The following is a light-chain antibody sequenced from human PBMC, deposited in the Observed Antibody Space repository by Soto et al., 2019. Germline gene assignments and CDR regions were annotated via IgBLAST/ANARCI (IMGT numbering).Light chain of an antibody. CDR1: QGIRTD. CDR3: QQYDDLPIT. V-gene: IGKV1-33*01. CDR2: GAS. J-gene: IGKJ5*01. Sequence: QLTQSPSSLSASVGDRVTITCRASQGIRTDLGWYQQSPGKAPKVLIVGASNLHPGVPSRFRGSGSGTEFSFNITSLQPEDVATYYCQQYDDLPITFGQGTRLEIK.